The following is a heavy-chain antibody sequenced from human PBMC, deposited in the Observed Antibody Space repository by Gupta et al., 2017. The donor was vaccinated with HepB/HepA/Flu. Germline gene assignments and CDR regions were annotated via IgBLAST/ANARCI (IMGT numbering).Heavy chain of an antibody. CDR3: AKNGGAYSFDY. CDR2: IDYSGSV. D-gene: IGHD3-10*01. J-gene: IGHJ4*02. Sequence: QVQLQESGPGLVKPSETLSLTCTVSGASISSYYWSWIRQPPGKRLEWIAYIDYSGSVNYNPSLKSQVTMSKDTSKNQFSLKLSSVTAADTAVYYCAKNGGAYSFDYWGQGTLVTVSS. CDR1: GASISSYY. V-gene: IGHV4-59*03.